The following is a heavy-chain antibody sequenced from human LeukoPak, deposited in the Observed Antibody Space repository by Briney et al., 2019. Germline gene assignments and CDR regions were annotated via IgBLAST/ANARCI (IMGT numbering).Heavy chain of an antibody. D-gene: IGHD2-2*01. Sequence: HGESLKISCQASGYSFTSYWISWVRQLPGKGLERMGGIDPGDSYTNYSPSFQGHVTISADKSISTAYLQWSSLKASDTAMYYCASSTSRYGMDVWGQGTTVTVSS. CDR2: IDPGDSYT. V-gene: IGHV5-10-1*01. J-gene: IGHJ6*02. CDR1: GYSFTSYW. CDR3: ASSTSRYGMDV.